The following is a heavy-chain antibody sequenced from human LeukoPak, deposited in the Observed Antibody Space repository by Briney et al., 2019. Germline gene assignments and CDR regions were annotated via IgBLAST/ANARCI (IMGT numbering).Heavy chain of an antibody. J-gene: IGHJ4*02. CDR3: ARPRGITMVRGVIIFDY. CDR2: ISTTGNS. V-gene: IGHV4-4*07. Sequence: SETLSLTRTVSGGSISTYYWSWIRQPAGKGLEWIGRISTTGNSNYNPSLKSRVTMSVDTSKNQFSLKLSSVTAADTAVYYCARPRGITMVRGVIIFDYWGQGTLVTVSS. D-gene: IGHD3-10*01. CDR1: GGSISTYY.